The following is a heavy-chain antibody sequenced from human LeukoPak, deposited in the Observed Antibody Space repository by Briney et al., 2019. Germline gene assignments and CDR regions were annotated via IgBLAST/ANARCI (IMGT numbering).Heavy chain of an antibody. CDR2: IKQYGSEK. Sequence: PGGSLRLSCEASGFRFSNYWMSWVRQAPGKGLEWVATIKQYGSEKYYVDSVKSRFTISRDNAKKSLFLQMDSLRGEDTAVYYCARAAEISALDNWGQGTLVTVSS. D-gene: IGHD6-13*01. J-gene: IGHJ4*02. CDR3: ARAAEISALDN. CDR1: GFRFSNYW. V-gene: IGHV3-7*05.